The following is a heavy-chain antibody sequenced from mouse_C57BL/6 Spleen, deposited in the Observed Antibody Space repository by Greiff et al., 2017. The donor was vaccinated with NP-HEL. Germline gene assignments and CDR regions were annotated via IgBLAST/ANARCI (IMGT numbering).Heavy chain of an antibody. CDR3: ARRNWDGAMDY. CDR2: IDPSDSYT. CDR1: GYTFTSYW. J-gene: IGHJ4*01. Sequence: VQLQQPGAELVMPGASVKLSCKASGYTFTSYWMHWVKQRPGQGLEWIGEIDPSDSYTNYNQKFKGKSTLTVDKSSSTAYMQLSSLTSEGSAVYYCARRNWDGAMDYWGQGTSVTVSS. D-gene: IGHD4-1*01. V-gene: IGHV1-69*01.